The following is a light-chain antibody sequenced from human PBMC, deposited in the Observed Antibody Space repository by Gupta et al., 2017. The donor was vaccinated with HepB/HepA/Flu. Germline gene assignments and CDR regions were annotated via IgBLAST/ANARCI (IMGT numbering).Light chain of an antibody. J-gene: IGLJ3*02. V-gene: IGLV2-14*03. CDR3: SSYTSSSLWV. CDR2: DVS. Sequence: QSALTQPASVSVSPGQSITISCTGTSSDVGTYNYVSWYQQHPGKAPKLMIYDVSNRPSGVSDRFSGSKSGNTASLTISGLQAEDEADYYCSSYTSSSLWVFGGGTKLTVL. CDR1: SSDVGTYNY.